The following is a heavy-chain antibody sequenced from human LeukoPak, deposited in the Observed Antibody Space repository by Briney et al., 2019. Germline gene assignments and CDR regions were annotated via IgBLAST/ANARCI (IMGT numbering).Heavy chain of an antibody. CDR2: ISYDGSNK. J-gene: IGHJ3*02. CDR3: ARGPGPIAGAKNPFDI. V-gene: IGHV3-30*01. D-gene: IGHD1-26*01. Sequence: PGRSLRLSRAASGFTFSAYAMHWVRQAPGKGLEWVAVISYDGSNKYYADSVKGRFTISGDKSKDTLYLQMNSLRPEDTAVYYCARGPGPIAGAKNPFDIWGHGTMVTVSS. CDR1: GFTFSAYA.